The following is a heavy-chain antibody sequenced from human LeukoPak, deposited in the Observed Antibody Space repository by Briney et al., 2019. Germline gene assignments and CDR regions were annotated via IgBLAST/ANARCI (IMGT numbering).Heavy chain of an antibody. D-gene: IGHD2-21*02. Sequence: QSGGSLRLSCAASGFTFSSYGMHWVRQAPGKGLEWVAVISYDGSNKYYADSVKGRFTISRDNSKNTLYLQMNSLRAEDTAVYYCAKDPYCGGDCYGSYWGQGTLVTVSS. V-gene: IGHV3-30*18. CDR3: AKDPYCGGDCYGSY. J-gene: IGHJ4*02. CDR2: ISYDGSNK. CDR1: GFTFSSYG.